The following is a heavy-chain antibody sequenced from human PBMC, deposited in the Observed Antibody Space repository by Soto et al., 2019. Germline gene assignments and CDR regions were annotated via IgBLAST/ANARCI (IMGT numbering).Heavy chain of an antibody. V-gene: IGHV3-53*01. CDR3: ARYGLRGHSSGRYDAFDL. D-gene: IGHD5-18*01. CDR2: IYSGGST. CDR1: GFSVSNNY. J-gene: IGHJ3*01. Sequence: EVQLVESGGGLSQPGGSLRLSCAGSGFSVSNNYMSWVRQAPGKGLEWVSVIYSGGSTDYADSVKGRFTISRDNSKNTLYLQMNSLRVEDTAVYYCARYGLRGHSSGRYDAFDLWGQGTMVTVSS.